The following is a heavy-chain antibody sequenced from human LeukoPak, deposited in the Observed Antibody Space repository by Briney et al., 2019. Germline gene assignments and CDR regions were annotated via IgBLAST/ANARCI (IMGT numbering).Heavy chain of an antibody. V-gene: IGHV3-21*01. CDR2: ISSSSSYI. CDR3: AREFGTSGVIDY. Sequence: PGGSLRLSCAASGFTFSSYSMNWVRQAPGKGLEWVSSISSSSSYIYYADSVKGRFTISRDNAKNSLYLQMNSLRAEDTAVYYCAREFGTSGVIDYWGQGTLVTVSS. CDR1: GFTFSSYS. J-gene: IGHJ4*02. D-gene: IGHD3-10*01.